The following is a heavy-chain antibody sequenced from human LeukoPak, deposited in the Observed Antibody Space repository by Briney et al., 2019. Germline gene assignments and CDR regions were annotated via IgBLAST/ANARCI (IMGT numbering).Heavy chain of an antibody. D-gene: IGHD5-18*01. CDR3: ATLSYDWFDP. Sequence: ASVKVSCKVSGYTLTQLSMHWVRQAPGKGLEWMGGFDPGDGETIYAQKFQGRVTMTEDTSTDTAYMELSSLRSEDTAVYYCATLSYDWFDPWGQGTLVTVSS. V-gene: IGHV1-24*01. J-gene: IGHJ5*02. CDR1: GYTLTQLS. CDR2: FDPGDGET.